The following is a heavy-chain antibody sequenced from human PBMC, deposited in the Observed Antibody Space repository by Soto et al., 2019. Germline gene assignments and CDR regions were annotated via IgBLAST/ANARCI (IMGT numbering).Heavy chain of an antibody. J-gene: IGHJ5*02. CDR2: IYPGDADT. CDR1: GYSFATYW. Sequence: EVNLVQSGAEVRKPGESLKISCKGSGYSFATYWIGWVRQMPGKCLEWMGMIYPGDADTRYSPSFQGQVTISADKSINTAYLQWSSLKAADTAIYYCARGATIRRTARFDPWGQGTLVTVA. V-gene: IGHV5-51*03. CDR3: ARGATIRRTARFDP. D-gene: IGHD3-3*02.